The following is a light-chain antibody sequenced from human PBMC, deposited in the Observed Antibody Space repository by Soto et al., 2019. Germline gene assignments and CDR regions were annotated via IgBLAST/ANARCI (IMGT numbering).Light chain of an antibody. CDR1: SSDVGGYNY. Sequence: QSVLTQPASVSGSPGQSITISCTGTSSDVGGYNYVSWYQQYPGKAPKLMIYEVSNRPSGVSTRFSGSKSGNTASLTISGLQTEDEADYYCSSYTSGSTYVLGTGTKVTVL. CDR3: SSYTSGSTYV. J-gene: IGLJ1*01. CDR2: EVS. V-gene: IGLV2-14*01.